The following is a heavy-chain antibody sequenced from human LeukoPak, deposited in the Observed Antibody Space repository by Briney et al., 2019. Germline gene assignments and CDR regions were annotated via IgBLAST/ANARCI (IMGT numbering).Heavy chain of an antibody. CDR1: GGTFTAYV. Sequence: GSSVKVSCKVSGGTFTAYVLNWVRQAPGQGLELMGRIIPVRGVTNYAQSLQDRVTITADKFTSTAYMELSSLRYEDTAVYYCARVRVRAIAATGDAFDIWGQGTLVTVSS. J-gene: IGHJ3*02. CDR2: IIPVRGVT. CDR3: ARVRVRAIAATGDAFDI. V-gene: IGHV1-69*04. D-gene: IGHD6-13*01.